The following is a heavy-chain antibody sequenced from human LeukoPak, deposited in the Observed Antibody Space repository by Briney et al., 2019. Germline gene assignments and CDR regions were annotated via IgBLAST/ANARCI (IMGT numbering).Heavy chain of an antibody. V-gene: IGHV4-31*03. Sequence: PSETLSLTCSVSGGSISGYYWSWIRQHPGKGLEWIGYIYYSGSTYYNPSLKSRVTISVDTSKNQFSLKLSSVTAADTAVYYCARVAGNVAGIDYWGQGTLVTVSS. CDR2: IYYSGST. CDR3: ARVAGNVAGIDY. J-gene: IGHJ4*02. D-gene: IGHD6-19*01. CDR1: GGSISGYY.